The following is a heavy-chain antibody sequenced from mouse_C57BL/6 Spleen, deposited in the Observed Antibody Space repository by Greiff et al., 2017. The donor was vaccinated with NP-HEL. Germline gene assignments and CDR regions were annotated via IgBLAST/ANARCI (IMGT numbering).Heavy chain of an antibody. CDR3: ARSRYYGSENY. CDR1: GYTFTSYW. J-gene: IGHJ2*01. CDR2: IHPNSGST. Sequence: QVQLQQPGAELVKPGASVKLSCKASGYTFTSYWMHWVKQRPGQGLEWIGMIHPNSGSTNYNEKFKSKATLTVDKSSSTAYMQLSSLTSEDSAVYYCARSRYYGSENYWGQGTTLTVSS. D-gene: IGHD1-1*01. V-gene: IGHV1-64*01.